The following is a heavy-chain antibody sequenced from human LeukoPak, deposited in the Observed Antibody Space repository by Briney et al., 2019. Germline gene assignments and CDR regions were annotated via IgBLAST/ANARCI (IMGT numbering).Heavy chain of an antibody. Sequence: ASVKVSCKASGYTFTSYYMHWVRQAPGQGLEWMGIINPSGGSTSYAQKFQGRVTMTRDMSTSTVYMELSSLRSEDTDVYYCALPRGYVDTAMDDAFDIWGQGTMVTVSS. CDR2: INPSGGST. CDR3: ALPRGYVDTAMDDAFDI. CDR1: GYTFTSYY. D-gene: IGHD5-18*01. J-gene: IGHJ3*02. V-gene: IGHV1-46*01.